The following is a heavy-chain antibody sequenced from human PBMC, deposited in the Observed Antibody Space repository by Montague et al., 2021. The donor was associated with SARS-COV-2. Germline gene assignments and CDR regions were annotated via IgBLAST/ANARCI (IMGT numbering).Heavy chain of an antibody. V-gene: IGHV4-39*01. Sequence: SETLSLTCAVSGDSVSSGNYFWARIRQPPGKGLEWIGSIFYTGSVEYNASLRSSVTMSVDTSNNHFSLRLDAATAADTAVYFCARQNYRSGALNGLGGYWFDPWGQGTLVTVSS. J-gene: IGHJ5*02. CDR2: IFYTGSV. CDR3: ARQNYRSGALNGLGGYWFDP. D-gene: IGHD3-10*01. CDR1: GDSVSSGNYF.